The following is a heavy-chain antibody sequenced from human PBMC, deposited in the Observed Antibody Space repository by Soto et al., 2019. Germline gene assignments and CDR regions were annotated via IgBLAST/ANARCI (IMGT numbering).Heavy chain of an antibody. CDR2: IWNDGNGY. D-gene: IGHD6-13*01. CDR3: ATRQISPPTRGAASARGGRDV. J-gene: IGHJ6*02. CDR1: GFNFNNDG. V-gene: IGHV3-33*01. Sequence: QVQLVESGGGVVQPGRSLRLSCGASGFNFNNDGMHWVRQALGKGLEWVAVIWNDGNGYYYANALKGRLTISRDNSKNTLFVQMSSLRADDTAVYYCATRQISPPTRGAASARGGRDVWGQGTTVTVSS.